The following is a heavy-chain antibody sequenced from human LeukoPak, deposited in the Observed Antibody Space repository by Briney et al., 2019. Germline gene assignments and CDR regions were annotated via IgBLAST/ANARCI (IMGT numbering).Heavy chain of an antibody. J-gene: IGHJ4*02. D-gene: IGHD2-2*01. CDR2: IYGGGST. CDR3: ASGPAAIPY. V-gene: IGHV3-66*01. CDR1: GFTVCSNY. Sequence: PGGSLRLSCAASGFTVCSNYMSWVPQAPGKGLEWVSVIYGGGSTYYADSVKGRFTISRDNSKNTLYLQMNSLRAEDTAVYYCASGPAAIPYWGQGTLVTVSS.